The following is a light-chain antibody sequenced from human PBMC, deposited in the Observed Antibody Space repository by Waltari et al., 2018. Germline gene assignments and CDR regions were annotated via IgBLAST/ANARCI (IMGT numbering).Light chain of an antibody. CDR2: AAS. CDR3: QNHERLPAT. CDR1: QSIGKY. J-gene: IGKJ1*01. Sequence: EVVLTQSPGTLSLSPGERATLSCRASQSIGKYLVWYQQRPGQAPRLFIYAASTRATGIPDRFSGSGYGTDFSLTISRLEPEDVAVYYCQNHERLPATFGQGTKVEIK. V-gene: IGKV3-20*01.